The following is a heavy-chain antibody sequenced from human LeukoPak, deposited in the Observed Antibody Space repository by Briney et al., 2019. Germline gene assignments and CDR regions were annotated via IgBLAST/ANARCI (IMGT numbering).Heavy chain of an antibody. CDR3: AKDPHWNRRPHDAFDI. CDR2: ISYDGSSQ. D-gene: IGHD1-1*01. V-gene: IGHV3-30*04. CDR1: RFTFNIYA. J-gene: IGHJ3*02. Sequence: PGGSLRLSCAASRFTFNIYALHWVRQAPGKGLEWVSFISYDGSSQYYADSVKGRFTISRDNSKNTLYLQMNSLRAEDTAVYYCAKDPHWNRRPHDAFDIWGQGTMVTVSS.